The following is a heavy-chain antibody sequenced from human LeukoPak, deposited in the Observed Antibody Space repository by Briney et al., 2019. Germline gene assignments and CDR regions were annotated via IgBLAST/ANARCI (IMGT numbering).Heavy chain of an antibody. Sequence: GGSLRLSCVAPGLTLSNYWMSWVRQAPGKGLEWVATIKPDGSEKYYVDSVKGRFTISRDNAKRSLFLQMDSLRAEDTAVYYCARGGRNTSYYWYYWGQGTLVTVSS. V-gene: IGHV3-7*01. D-gene: IGHD1-26*01. J-gene: IGHJ4*02. CDR2: IKPDGSEK. CDR1: GLTLSNYW. CDR3: ARGGRNTSYYWYY.